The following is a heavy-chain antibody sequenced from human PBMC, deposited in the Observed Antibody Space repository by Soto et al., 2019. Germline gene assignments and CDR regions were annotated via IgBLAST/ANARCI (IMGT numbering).Heavy chain of an antibody. D-gene: IGHD2-21*01. CDR1: GGSISSGDYY. CDR2: ISYRGST. V-gene: IGHV4-30-4*01. J-gene: IGHJ4*02. CDR3: TICGGIAVYFDY. Sequence: QVQLQESGPGLVKPSQTLSLTCTVSGGSISSGDYYWSWIRQPPGKGLGWIGYISYRGSTYYSPSLTTRVTLSVDTSENQCSMTLSSVAAADTAVYYCTICGGIAVYFDYWGQGTLVTVSS.